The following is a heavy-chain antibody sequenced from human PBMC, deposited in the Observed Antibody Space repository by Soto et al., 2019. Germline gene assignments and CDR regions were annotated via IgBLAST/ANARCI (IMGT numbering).Heavy chain of an antibody. Sequence: PGGSLRLSCAASGFTFSNAWMNWVRQAPGKGLEWVGRIKSKTDGGTTDYAAPVKGKFTISRDDSKNTLYLQMNSLKPEDTAVYYCTTCGGDCYYYFDYWGQGTLVTVS. V-gene: IGHV3-15*07. D-gene: IGHD2-21*01. CDR2: IKSKTDGGTT. CDR3: TTCGGDCYYYFDY. CDR1: GFTFSNAW. J-gene: IGHJ4*02.